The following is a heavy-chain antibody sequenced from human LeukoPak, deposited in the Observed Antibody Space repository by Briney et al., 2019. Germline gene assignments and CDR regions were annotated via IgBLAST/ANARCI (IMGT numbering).Heavy chain of an antibody. V-gene: IGHV6-1*01. CDR2: TYYRAKWYK. J-gene: IGHJ4*02. Sequence: SQTLSLTCAISGDSVSSNSATWNWIRQSPSRGLEWLGRTYYRAKWYKDYAVSVKSRITINPDTSKNQFSLQLDSVTPEDTAEYCCARGTLVVKYYFDYWGQGTLVAVSS. CDR3: ARGTLVVKYYFDY. D-gene: IGHD6-6*01. CDR1: GDSVSSNSAT.